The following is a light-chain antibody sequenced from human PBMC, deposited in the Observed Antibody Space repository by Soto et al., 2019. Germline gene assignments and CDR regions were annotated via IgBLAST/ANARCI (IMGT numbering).Light chain of an antibody. J-gene: IGKJ1*01. V-gene: IGKV3-15*01. CDR2: GAS. CDR1: QSIISSY. CDR3: QQYNDWPWT. Sequence: EIVLTQSPGTLSLSPGQRATLSCRASQSIISSYLGWYQQRPGQAPRLLIYGASTRATGIPARFSGSGSGTEFTLTISSLQSEDFAVYYCQQYNDWPWTLGQGTKVDIK.